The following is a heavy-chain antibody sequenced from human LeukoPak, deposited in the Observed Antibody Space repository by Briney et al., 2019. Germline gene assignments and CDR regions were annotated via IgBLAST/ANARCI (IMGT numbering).Heavy chain of an antibody. J-gene: IGHJ4*02. V-gene: IGHV3-30-3*01. D-gene: IGHD1-1*01. CDR3: AREILESFDY. CDR1: GFTFSSYA. Sequence: GGSLRLSCAASGFTFSSYAMHWVRQAPGKGLEWVAVISYDGSNKYYADSVKGRFTISRDNSKNTLYLQMNSLRAEDTAVYYCAREILESFDYWGQGTLVTVSS. CDR2: ISYDGSNK.